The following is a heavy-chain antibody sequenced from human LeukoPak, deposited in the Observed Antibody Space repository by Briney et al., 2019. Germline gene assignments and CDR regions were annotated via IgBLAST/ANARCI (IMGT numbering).Heavy chain of an antibody. D-gene: IGHD3-3*01. CDR2: VDGDGTGT. Sequence: GGSLRLSCAASGFIFNNYWMHWVRQVPGKGLEWLSRVDGDGTGTSYADSVKGRFTISRDNAKNSLYLQMNSLRAEDTALYYCAKGDSYYDFWSGFRYYYYGMDVWGQGTTVTVSS. CDR3: AKGDSYYDFWSGFRYYYYGMDV. J-gene: IGHJ6*02. CDR1: GFIFNNYW. V-gene: IGHV3-74*01.